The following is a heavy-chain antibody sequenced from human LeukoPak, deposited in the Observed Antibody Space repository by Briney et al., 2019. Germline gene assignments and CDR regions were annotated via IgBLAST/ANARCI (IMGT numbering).Heavy chain of an antibody. J-gene: IGHJ6*02. CDR2: IYYSGST. D-gene: IGHD5-12*01. CDR1: GGSISSYY. Sequence: SETLSLTCTVSGGSISSYYWSWIRQPPGKGLEWIGYIYYSGSTNYNPSLKSRVTISVDTSKNQFSLKLSSVTAADTAVYYCARQPLAPTAYYYCMDVWGQGTSVTV. V-gene: IGHV4-59*08. CDR3: ARQPLAPTAYYYCMDV.